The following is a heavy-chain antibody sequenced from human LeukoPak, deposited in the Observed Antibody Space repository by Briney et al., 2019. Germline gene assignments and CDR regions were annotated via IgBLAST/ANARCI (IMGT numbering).Heavy chain of an antibody. V-gene: IGHV3-43*01. CDR3: AKGPTIPPHYSTTRDYFETKAHFDY. CDR1: GFTLDDYT. Sequence: RGGSLRLSCEGSGFTLDDYTMHWVRQAPGKGLEWVSLINRGVSTTVHAESVKGRFTISRENSKTSLYLQMNSLRPEDTALYYCAKGPTIPPHYSTTRDYFETKAHFDYWGQGTLVTVSS. CDR2: INRGVSTT. D-gene: IGHD1-7*01. J-gene: IGHJ4*02.